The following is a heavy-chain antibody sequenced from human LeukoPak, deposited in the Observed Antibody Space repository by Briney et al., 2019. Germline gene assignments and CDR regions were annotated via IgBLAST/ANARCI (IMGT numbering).Heavy chain of an antibody. D-gene: IGHD6-19*01. J-gene: IGHJ6*03. CDR2: IYTSGST. CDR1: GGSISSYY. Sequence: PSETLSLTCTVSGGSISSYYWSWIRQPAGKGLEWIGRIYTSGSTNYNPSLKSRVTMSVDTSKYQFSLKLSSVTAADTAVYYCARVGAVAAIPYYYYYMDVWGKGTTVTVSS. V-gene: IGHV4-4*07. CDR3: ARVGAVAAIPYYYYYMDV.